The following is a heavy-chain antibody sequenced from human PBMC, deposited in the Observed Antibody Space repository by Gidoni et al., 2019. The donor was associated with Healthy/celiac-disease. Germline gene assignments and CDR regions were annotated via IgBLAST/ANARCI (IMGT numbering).Heavy chain of an antibody. CDR3: AHRRQHYYDSSGYYDF. Sequence: QITLKESGPTLVKPTQTLTLTCTFSGFSLSTSGVGVGWIRQPPGKALEWLALIYWDDDKRYSPSLKSRLTITKDTSKNQVVLTMTNMDPVDTATYYCAHRRQHYYDSSGYYDFWGQGTLVTVSS. CDR1: GFSLSTSGVG. J-gene: IGHJ4*02. V-gene: IGHV2-5*02. CDR2: IYWDDDK. D-gene: IGHD3-22*01.